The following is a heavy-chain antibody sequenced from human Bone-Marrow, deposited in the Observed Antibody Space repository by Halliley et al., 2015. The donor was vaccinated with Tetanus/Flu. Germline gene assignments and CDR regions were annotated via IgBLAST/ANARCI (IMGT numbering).Heavy chain of an antibody. CDR2: IHHSGAP. Sequence: EIHHSGAPNYNPPLKSRVPISVDKPKNQFSLKLSSVTAADTAVYYCASHFNSGGYFWEKTLDIWGQGTMVTVSS. CDR3: ASHFNSGGYFWEKTLDI. V-gene: IGHV4-4*02. J-gene: IGHJ3*02. D-gene: IGHD1-26*01.